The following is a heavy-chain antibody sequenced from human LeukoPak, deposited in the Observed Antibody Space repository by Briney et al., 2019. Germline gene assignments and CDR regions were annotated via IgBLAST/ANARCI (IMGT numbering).Heavy chain of an antibody. Sequence: GRSLRLSCAASGFTFDDYAMHWVRQAPGKGLEWVSGISWNSGSIGYADSVKGRFTISRDNAKNSLYLQMNSLRAEDMALYYCATDDCSSTSCQIDYWGQGTLVIVSS. D-gene: IGHD2-2*01. CDR1: GFTFDDYA. V-gene: IGHV3-9*03. CDR2: ISWNSGSI. J-gene: IGHJ4*02. CDR3: ATDDCSSTSCQIDY.